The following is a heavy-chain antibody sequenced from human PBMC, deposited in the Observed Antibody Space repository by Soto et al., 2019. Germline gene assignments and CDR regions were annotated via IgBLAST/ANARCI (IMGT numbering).Heavy chain of an antibody. Sequence: EVQLVESGGGLVQPGGSLRLSCAASGFTFSSYSMNWVRQAPGKGLEWVSYISSSSSTIYYADSVKGRFTISGDNAKNSQYLQMNSLRAEDTAVDYCARVVEWFGDRYYSAMDVWVQGTTVTVSS. V-gene: IGHV3-48*01. CDR3: ARVVEWFGDRYYSAMDV. D-gene: IGHD3-10*01. CDR2: ISSSSSTI. J-gene: IGHJ6*02. CDR1: GFTFSSYS.